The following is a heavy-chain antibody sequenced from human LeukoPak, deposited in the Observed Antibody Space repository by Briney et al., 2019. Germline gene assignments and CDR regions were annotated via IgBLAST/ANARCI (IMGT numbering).Heavy chain of an antibody. CDR3: ARIHSGSYYYGMDV. CDR1: GFSLSTSGMC. V-gene: IGHV2-70*11. J-gene: IGHJ6*02. Sequence: SGPALVKPTQTLTLTCTFSGFSLSTSGMCVSWIRQPPGKALEWLARIDWDDDKYYSTSLKTRLTISKDTSKNQVVLTMTNMNPVDTATYYCARIHSGSYYYGMDVWGQGTTVTVSS. CDR2: IDWDDDK. D-gene: IGHD1-26*01.